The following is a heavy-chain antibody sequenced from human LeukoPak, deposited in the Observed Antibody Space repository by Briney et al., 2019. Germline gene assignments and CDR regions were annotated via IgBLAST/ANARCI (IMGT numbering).Heavy chain of an antibody. CDR1: GFTFSSYG. CDR2: IWYDGSNK. J-gene: IGHJ4*02. V-gene: IGHV3-33*01. Sequence: GGSLRLSCAASGFTFSSYGMHWVRQAPGKGLEWVAVIWYDGSNKYYADSVKGRFTISRDNSKNTLYLQMNSLRAEDTAVYYCARSGITGTTTYFDYWGQGTLVTVSS. D-gene: IGHD1-20*01. CDR3: ARSGITGTTTYFDY.